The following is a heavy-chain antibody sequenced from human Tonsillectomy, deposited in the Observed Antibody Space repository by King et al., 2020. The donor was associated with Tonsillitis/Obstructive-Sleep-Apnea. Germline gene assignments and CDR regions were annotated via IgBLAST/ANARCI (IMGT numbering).Heavy chain of an antibody. CDR1: GFTFSNYG. CDR2: ISYDGSNK. J-gene: IGHJ6*04. D-gene: IGHD2-2*02. Sequence: VQLVESGGGVVQPGRSLRLSCAASGFTFSNYGMHWVRQAPGKGLEWVAFISYDGSNKYYAASVKGRFTISRDNSKNTLFLQMNSLRAEDTAVYYCAENPAVQAAIHTYNSYGMKFWGKGTTVTVSS. V-gene: IGHV3-30*18. CDR3: AENPAVQAAIHTYNSYGMKF.